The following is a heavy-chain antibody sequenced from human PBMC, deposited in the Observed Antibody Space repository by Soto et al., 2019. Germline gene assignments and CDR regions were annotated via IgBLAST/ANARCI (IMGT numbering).Heavy chain of an antibody. J-gene: IGHJ6*03. CDR3: ALSGHTDDYGNMDA. CDR1: GGSIISGGDY. D-gene: IGHD4-17*01. Sequence: QVQLQESGPGLVKPSQTLSLSCNASGGSIISGGDYLNRIRQRPGKGLEWIGYLYSSGSTKYNPSLQVRATISVDTSKNQCSLKMTSVTVADTAVYLCALSGHTDDYGNMDAWGNWSTVTVSS. CDR2: LYSSGST. V-gene: IGHV4-31*03.